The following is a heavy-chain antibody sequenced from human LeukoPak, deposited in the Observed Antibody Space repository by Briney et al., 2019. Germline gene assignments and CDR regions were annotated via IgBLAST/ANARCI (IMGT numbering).Heavy chain of an antibody. CDR3: ARGYCSGTSCYLYFDY. D-gene: IGHD2-2*01. J-gene: IGHJ4*02. V-gene: IGHV1-2*02. Sequence: EASVKVSCKASGYTFTGYYMHWVRQAPGQGLEWMGWINPNSGGTNYAQKFQGRVTMTRDTSISTAYMELSRLRSDDTAVYYCARGYCSGTSCYLYFDYWGQGTLVTVSS. CDR1: GYTFTGYY. CDR2: INPNSGGT.